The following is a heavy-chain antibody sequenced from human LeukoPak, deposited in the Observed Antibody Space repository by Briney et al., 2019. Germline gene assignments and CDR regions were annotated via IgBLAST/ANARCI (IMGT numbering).Heavy chain of an antibody. D-gene: IGHD3-10*01. CDR1: GFSFSDYY. CDR2: MSNSGSTV. Sequence: GGSLRLSCAASGFSFSDYYMSWIRQAPGKGLEWVSYMSNSGSTVYYADSVKGRFTISRDNTKNSLYLQMNSLRAEDTAVYYCASVLRFGGIFFDYWGQGTLVTVSS. J-gene: IGHJ4*02. CDR3: ASVLRFGGIFFDY. V-gene: IGHV3-11*01.